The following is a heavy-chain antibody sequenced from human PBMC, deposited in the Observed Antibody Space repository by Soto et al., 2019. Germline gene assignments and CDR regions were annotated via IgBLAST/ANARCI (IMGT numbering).Heavy chain of an antibody. D-gene: IGHD3-3*01. CDR2: ISGSGGTT. V-gene: IGHV3-23*01. CDR1: GVTFSSYA. J-gene: IGHJ4*02. Sequence: GGSLRLSCAASGVTFSSYAMSWVRQAPGKGLDWVSGISGSGGTTYYADSVKGRFTISRDNPKNTVYVQMNSLRPEDTAIYYCAKERNDFWSGTTGGFDHWGQGLLVTVSS. CDR3: AKERNDFWSGTTGGFDH.